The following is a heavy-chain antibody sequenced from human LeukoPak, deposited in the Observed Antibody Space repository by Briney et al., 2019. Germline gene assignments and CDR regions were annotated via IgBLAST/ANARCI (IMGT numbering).Heavy chain of an antibody. CDR3: ARVRRYNWNYVLSYYFDY. V-gene: IGHV4-34*01. CDR1: GGSFSGYY. Sequence: SETLSLTCAVYGGSFSGYYWSWIRQPPGKGLEWLGEINHSGSTNYNPSLKSRVTISVDTSKNQFSLKLSSVTAADTAVYYCARVRRYNWNYVLSYYFDYWGQGTLVTVSS. D-gene: IGHD1-7*01. CDR2: INHSGST. J-gene: IGHJ4*02.